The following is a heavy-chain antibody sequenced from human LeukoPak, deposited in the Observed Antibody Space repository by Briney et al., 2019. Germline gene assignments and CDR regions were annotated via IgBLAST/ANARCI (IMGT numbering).Heavy chain of an antibody. CDR2: ISGSGGST. Sequence: GGSLRLSCAASGFTFSSYAMSWVRQAPGKGLEWVSAISGSGGSTYYADSVKGRFTISRDNSKNTLYLQMNSLRAEDTAVYYCARAPYDILTGYYPTLFDYWGQGTLVTVSS. CDR3: ARAPYDILTGYYPTLFDY. CDR1: GFTFSSYA. V-gene: IGHV3-23*01. D-gene: IGHD3-9*01. J-gene: IGHJ4*02.